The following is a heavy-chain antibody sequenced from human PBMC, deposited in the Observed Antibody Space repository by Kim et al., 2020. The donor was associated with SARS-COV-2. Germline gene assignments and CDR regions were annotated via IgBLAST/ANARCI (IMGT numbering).Heavy chain of an antibody. Sequence: GGSLRLSCAASGFTFSSYAMSWVRQAPGKGLEWVSAISGSGGSTYYADSVKGRFTISRDNSKNTLYLQMNSLRAEDTAVYYCAKGKGMVRGDPYYYGMDVWGQGTTVTVSS. CDR1: GFTFSSYA. V-gene: IGHV3-23*01. CDR2: ISGSGGST. D-gene: IGHD3-10*01. CDR3: AKGKGMVRGDPYYYGMDV. J-gene: IGHJ6*02.